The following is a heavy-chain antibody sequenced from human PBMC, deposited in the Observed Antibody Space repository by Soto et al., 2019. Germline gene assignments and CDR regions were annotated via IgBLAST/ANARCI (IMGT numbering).Heavy chain of an antibody. CDR1: GGTFSSYA. D-gene: IGHD6-19*01. CDR2: IIPIFGTA. Sequence: QVQLVQSGAEVKKPGSSVKVSCKASGGTFSSYAISWVRQAPGQGLEWMGGIIPIFGTANYAQKFQGRVTITADKSTSTAYMELSSLRSEDTAVDYCARGLGRSGRVSNWFDPWGQGTLVTVSS. J-gene: IGHJ5*02. CDR3: ARGLGRSGRVSNWFDP. V-gene: IGHV1-69*06.